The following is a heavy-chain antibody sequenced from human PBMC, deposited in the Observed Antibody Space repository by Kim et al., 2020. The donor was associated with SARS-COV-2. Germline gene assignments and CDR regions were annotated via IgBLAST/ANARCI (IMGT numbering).Heavy chain of an antibody. Sequence: SETLSLTCAVSGGSISSSNWWSWVRQPPGKGLEWIGEIYHSGSTNYNPSLKSRVTISVDKSKNQFSLKLSSVTAADTAVYYCARAARTRDYYYYYYMDVWGEGATVTVSS. J-gene: IGHJ6*03. V-gene: IGHV4-4*02. CDR2: IYHSGST. CDR3: ARAARTRDYYYYYYMDV. CDR1: GGSISSSNW.